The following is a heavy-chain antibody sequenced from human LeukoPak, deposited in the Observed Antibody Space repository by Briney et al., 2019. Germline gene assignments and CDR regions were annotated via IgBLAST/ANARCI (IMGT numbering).Heavy chain of an antibody. CDR3: ARGGRITMVRGGHDAFDI. V-gene: IGHV1-18*01. Sequence: GASVKVSCKASGYTFTSYGISWVRQAPGQGLEWMGWISAYNGNTNYAQKLQGRVTMTTDTSTSTAYMELRSLRSDDTAVYYCARGGRITMVRGGHDAFDIWGQGTMVTVSS. CDR2: ISAYNGNT. J-gene: IGHJ3*02. D-gene: IGHD3-10*01. CDR1: GYTFTSYG.